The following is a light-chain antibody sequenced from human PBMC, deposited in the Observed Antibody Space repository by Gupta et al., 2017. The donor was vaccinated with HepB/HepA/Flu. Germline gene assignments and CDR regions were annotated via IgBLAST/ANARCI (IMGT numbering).Light chain of an antibody. CDR2: AAS. CDR1: RTIASY. CDR3: QQRYNTPWR. Sequence: DIQMTQSPSSLSASVGDRVTITCRASRTIASYLNWYQQKPGKAPNLLIYAASTWQSGVPSRLSGSGSGTDFTLIINSRQAEDFATSYGQQRYNTPWRLDKGTKV. V-gene: IGKV1-39*01. J-gene: IGKJ1*01.